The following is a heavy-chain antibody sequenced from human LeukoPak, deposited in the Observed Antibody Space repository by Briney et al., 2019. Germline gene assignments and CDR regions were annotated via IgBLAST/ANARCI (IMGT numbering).Heavy chain of an antibody. Sequence: PSETLSLTCTVSGGSISSSSYYWGWIRQPPGKGLEWIGSIYCSGSTYYNPSLKSRVTISVDTSKNQFSLKLSSVTAADTAVYYCARLDCSSTSCPPNWFDPWGQGTLVTVSS. V-gene: IGHV4-39*01. CDR3: ARLDCSSTSCPPNWFDP. CDR1: GGSISSSSYY. CDR2: IYCSGST. D-gene: IGHD2-2*01. J-gene: IGHJ5*02.